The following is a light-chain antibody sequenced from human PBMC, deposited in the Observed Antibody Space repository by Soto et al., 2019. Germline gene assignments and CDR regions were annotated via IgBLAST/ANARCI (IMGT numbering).Light chain of an antibody. V-gene: IGKV3D-15*01. Sequence: EIVLTQSPSTLSVSPGERATLSCRASQSVSSNLAWYQQKPGQAPRLLIYASVNRATGIPDRFSGSASGTDFTLTINRLEPEDFAVYYCQLYGNSPPFGQGTRLEI. CDR1: QSVSSN. J-gene: IGKJ5*01. CDR2: ASV. CDR3: QLYGNSPP.